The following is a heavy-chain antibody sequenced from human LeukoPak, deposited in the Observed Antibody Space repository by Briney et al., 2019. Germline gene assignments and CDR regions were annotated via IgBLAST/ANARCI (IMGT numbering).Heavy chain of an antibody. D-gene: IGHD3-3*01. CDR1: GGSFSGYY. CDR3: ARRDYDFWSGYYILVGMDV. Sequence: SETLSLTCAVYGGSFSGYYWSWIRQPPGKGLEWIGEINHSGSTNYNPSLKSRVTISVDTSKNQFSLKLSSVTAADTAVYYCARRDYDFWSGYYILVGMDVWGQGTTVTVSS. CDR2: INHSGST. J-gene: IGHJ6*02. V-gene: IGHV4-34*01.